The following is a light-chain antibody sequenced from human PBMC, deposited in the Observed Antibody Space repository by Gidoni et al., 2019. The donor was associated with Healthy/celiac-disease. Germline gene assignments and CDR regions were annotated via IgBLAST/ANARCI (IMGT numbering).Light chain of an antibody. V-gene: IGLV2-14*03. CDR3: SSYTSSSTPVV. CDR1: SSDVGGYNY. Sequence: QSALTQPAPVSGSPGQSITISCTGTSSDVGGYNYVSWYQQHPVKAPKLMIYDVSNRPSGVSNRFSGSKSGNTASLTISGLQAEDEADYYCSSYTSSSTPVVFGGGTKLTVL. J-gene: IGLJ2*01. CDR2: DVS.